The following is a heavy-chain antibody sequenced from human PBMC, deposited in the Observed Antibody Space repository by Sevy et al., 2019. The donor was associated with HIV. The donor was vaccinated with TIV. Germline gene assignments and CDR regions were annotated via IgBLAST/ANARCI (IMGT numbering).Heavy chain of an antibody. D-gene: IGHD3-10*01. V-gene: IGHV3-21*01. CDR3: AKDGATMVRGVFDAFDI. Sequence: GSLRLSCAASGFTFSSYSMNWVRQAPGKGLEWVSSISSSSSYIYYADSVKGRFTISRDNAKNSLYLQMNSLRAEDTAVYYCAKDGATMVRGVFDAFDIWGQGTMVTVSS. CDR2: ISSSSSYI. J-gene: IGHJ3*02. CDR1: GFTFSSYS.